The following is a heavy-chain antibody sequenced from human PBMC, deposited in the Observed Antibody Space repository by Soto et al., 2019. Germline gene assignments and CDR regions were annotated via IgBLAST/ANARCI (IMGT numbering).Heavy chain of an antibody. CDR2: IYYSGST. Sequence: SETLSLTCTVSGGSVSSGSYYWSWIRQPPGKGLEWIGYIYYSGSTNYNPSLKSRVTISVDTSKNQFSLKLSSVTAADTAVYYCARTYGGNSDYWGQGTLVTVLL. D-gene: IGHD2-15*01. J-gene: IGHJ4*02. V-gene: IGHV4-61*01. CDR3: ARTYGGNSDY. CDR1: GGSVSSGSYY.